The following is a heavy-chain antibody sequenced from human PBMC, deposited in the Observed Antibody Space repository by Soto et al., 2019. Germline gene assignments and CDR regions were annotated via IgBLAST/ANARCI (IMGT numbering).Heavy chain of an antibody. D-gene: IGHD6-13*01. CDR1: GYSFTRYA. CDR3: AREKGAAGTFDF. J-gene: IGHJ4*02. Sequence: QVQLVQSGAEGKETGASVKVSCKGSGYSFTRYAIHWVRQAPGQSLEWMGRINAGGGGTKYSQTLQGRVTITRDTSATTAYLDLSSLRYEDTAVYYCAREKGAAGTFDFWGQGTLVTVSS. CDR2: INAGGGGT. V-gene: IGHV1-3*01.